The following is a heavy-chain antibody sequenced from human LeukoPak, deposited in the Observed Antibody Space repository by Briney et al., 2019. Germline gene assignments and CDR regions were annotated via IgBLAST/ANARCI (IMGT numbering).Heavy chain of an antibody. CDR1: GYTFTGYY. CDR2: INPNSGGT. V-gene: IGHV1-2*02. J-gene: IGHJ4*02. D-gene: IGHD6-13*01. Sequence: ASVKVSCKASGYTFTGYYMHWVRQAPGQGLEWMGWINPNSGGTNYAQKFQGRVTMTEDTSTDTAYMELSSLRSEDTAVYYCATELKSIAAAGLFDYWGQGTLVTVSS. CDR3: ATELKSIAAAGLFDY.